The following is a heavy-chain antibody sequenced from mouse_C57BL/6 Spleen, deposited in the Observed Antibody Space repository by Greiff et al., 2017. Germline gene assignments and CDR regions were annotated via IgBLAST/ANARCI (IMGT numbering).Heavy chain of an antibody. CDR2: INPSTGGT. J-gene: IGHJ2*01. CDR1: GYSFTGYY. V-gene: IGHV1-42*01. D-gene: IGHD1-1*01. CDR3: ARHRYCGSSYGDFDY. Sequence: EVQLQQSGPELVKPGASVKISCKASGYSFTGYYMNWVKQSPEKSLEWIGEINPSTGGTTYNQKFKAKATLTVDKSSSTAYMQLKSLTSEDSAVYYCARHRYCGSSYGDFDYWGQGTTLTVSS.